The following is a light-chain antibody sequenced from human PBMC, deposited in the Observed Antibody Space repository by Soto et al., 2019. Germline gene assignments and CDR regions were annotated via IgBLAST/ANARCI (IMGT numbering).Light chain of an antibody. J-gene: IGKJ4*01. Sequence: DIQMTQSPSSLSASVGDRVTITCRAGQDINIYLDWYQQKPGKVPKLLISAASTLQSRVPSRFSGSESGTDFTLTISSLQPEDVATYYCEKYDDAPLTFGGGTKVEIK. V-gene: IGKV1-27*01. CDR2: AAS. CDR3: EKYDDAPLT. CDR1: QDINIY.